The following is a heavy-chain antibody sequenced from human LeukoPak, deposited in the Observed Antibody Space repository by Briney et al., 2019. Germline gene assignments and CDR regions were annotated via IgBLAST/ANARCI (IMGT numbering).Heavy chain of an antibody. D-gene: IGHD5-18*01. V-gene: IGHV3-66*01. CDR1: GFTVSSNY. J-gene: IGHJ3*02. CDR2: IYSGGST. Sequence: GGSLRPSCAASGFTVSSNYMSWVRQAPAKGLEWVTVIYSGGSTYYAESVTGRFTISRDNSKNTPYLQMNRLRAEDTPVYYCARGPGYSYGLGAFDIWGQGTMVTVSS. CDR3: ARGPGYSYGLGAFDI.